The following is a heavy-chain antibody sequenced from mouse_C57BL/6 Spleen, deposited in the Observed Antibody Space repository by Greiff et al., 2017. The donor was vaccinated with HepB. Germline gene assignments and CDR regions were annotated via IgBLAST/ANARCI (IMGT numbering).Heavy chain of an antibody. CDR2: IDPSDSET. CDR3: ARGGPHWYFDV. Sequence: QVQLQQPGAELVRPGSSVKLSCKASGYTFTSYWMHWVKQRPIQGLEWIGNIDPSDSETHYNQKFKDKATLTVDKSYSTAYMQLSSLTSEDSAVYYCARGGPHWYFDVWGTGTTVTVSS. CDR1: GYTFTSYW. J-gene: IGHJ1*03. V-gene: IGHV1-52*01.